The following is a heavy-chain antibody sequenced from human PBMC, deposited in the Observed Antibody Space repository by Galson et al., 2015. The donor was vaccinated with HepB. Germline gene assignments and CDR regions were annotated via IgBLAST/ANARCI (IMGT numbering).Heavy chain of an antibody. CDR3: ARGGGSSWYPYYYYYMDV. V-gene: IGHV3-53*01. J-gene: IGHJ6*03. Sequence: KGLEWVSVIYSGGSTYYADSVKGRFTISRDNSKNTLYLQMNSLRAEDTAVYYCARGGGSSWYPYYYYYMDVWGKGTTVTVSS. D-gene: IGHD6-13*01. CDR2: IYSGGST.